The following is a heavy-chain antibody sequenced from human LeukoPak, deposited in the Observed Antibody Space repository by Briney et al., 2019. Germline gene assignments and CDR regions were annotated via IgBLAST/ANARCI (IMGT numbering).Heavy chain of an antibody. D-gene: IGHD3-9*01. CDR1: GFTFSSYA. CDR2: ISYDGSNK. J-gene: IGHJ4*02. Sequence: GGSLRLSCAASGFTFSSYAMHWVRQAPGKGLEWVAVISYDGSNKYYADSVKGRFTISRDNSKNTLYLQMNSLSAEDTAVYYCARDVGYFDWLLYPDYWGQGTLVTVSS. CDR3: ARDVGYFDWLLYPDY. V-gene: IGHV3-30*04.